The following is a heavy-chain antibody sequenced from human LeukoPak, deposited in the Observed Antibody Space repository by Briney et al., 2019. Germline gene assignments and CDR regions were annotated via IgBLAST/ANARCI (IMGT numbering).Heavy chain of an antibody. Sequence: GGSLRLSCAASGFTFNTYSMNWVRQAPGKGLEWVSYITSSSSSIYYADSVKGRFTISRDNAKNSLYLQMNSLRAEDTAVYYCARDRTRRWLQQDGFDIWGQGTMVTVSS. D-gene: IGHD5-24*01. CDR3: ARDRTRRWLQQDGFDI. CDR1: GFTFNTYS. CDR2: ITSSSSSI. V-gene: IGHV3-48*01. J-gene: IGHJ3*02.